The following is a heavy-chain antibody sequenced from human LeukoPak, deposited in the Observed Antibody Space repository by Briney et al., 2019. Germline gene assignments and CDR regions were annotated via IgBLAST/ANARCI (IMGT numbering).Heavy chain of an antibody. CDR1: GFTFNTYA. V-gene: IGHV3-23*01. J-gene: IGHJ4*02. CDR2: ITSDGGST. Sequence: GGSLRLSCAASGFTFNTYAMSWVRQTPGKGLEWVSSITSDGGSTYYADSVKGRFTISRENSKNMLSLQMNSLKADDTAIYYCAKSIKTFEFGGQGILVTVSS. CDR3: AKSIKTFEF.